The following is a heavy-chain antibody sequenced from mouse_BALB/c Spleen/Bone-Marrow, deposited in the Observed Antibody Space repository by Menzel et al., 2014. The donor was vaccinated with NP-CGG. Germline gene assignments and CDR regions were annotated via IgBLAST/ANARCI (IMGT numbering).Heavy chain of an antibody. CDR3: AKRWLPYAMDY. CDR2: INPYNDGT. CDR1: GYTFTSYI. D-gene: IGHD2-3*01. Sequence: VHVKQSGPELVKPGASVKMSCKASGYTFTSYIMHWVKQKPGQGLEWIGYINPYNDGTKYNEKFKGNATLTSDKSSSTAYMELSSLTSEDSAVYFSAKRWLPYAMDYWGQGTSDTVSS. V-gene: IGHV1-14*01. J-gene: IGHJ4*01.